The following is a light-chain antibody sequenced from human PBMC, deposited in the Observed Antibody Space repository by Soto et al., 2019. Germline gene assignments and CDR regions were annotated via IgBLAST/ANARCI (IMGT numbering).Light chain of an antibody. CDR3: QQYGSSIT. V-gene: IGKV3-15*01. J-gene: IGKJ5*01. Sequence: VMTQSPATLSVSPGDTATLSCRASQSISSSLAWYQQKPGQPPRLLIYAASTRATGVPARFSGSGSGTEFTLTISRLQSEDFAVYYCQQYGSSITFGQGTRLEIK. CDR2: AAS. CDR1: QSISSS.